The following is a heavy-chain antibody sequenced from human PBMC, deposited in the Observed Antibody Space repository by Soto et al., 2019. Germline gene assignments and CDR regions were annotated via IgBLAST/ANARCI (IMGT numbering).Heavy chain of an antibody. CDR3: ARLMGTSFDS. V-gene: IGHV3-72*01. D-gene: IGHD2-8*01. CDR1: GFIFSDHY. CDR2: ARNKGNSYIT. Sequence: EVQLVESVGGLVQPGGSLRLSGAASGFIFSDHYMDWVLQAPGKGPEWVGRARNKGNSYITDHAASARGSFTISRDDSRDSLYLQMNSLKPEDAAVYYCARLMGTSFDSWGQGTLVTVSS. J-gene: IGHJ4*02.